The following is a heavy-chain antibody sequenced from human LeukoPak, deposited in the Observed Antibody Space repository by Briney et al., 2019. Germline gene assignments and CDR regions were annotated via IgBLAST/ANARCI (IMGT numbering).Heavy chain of an antibody. CDR3: ARGGNYYDSSGYYSGAFDI. Sequence: PSQTLSLTCTVSGGSISSGDYYWSWIRQPPGKGLEWIGYIYYSGSTYYNPSLKSRVTISVGTSKNQFSLKLSSVTAADTAVYHCARGGNYYDSSGYYSGAFDIWGQGTMVTVSS. CDR2: IYYSGST. J-gene: IGHJ3*02. CDR1: GGSISSGDYY. V-gene: IGHV4-30-4*01. D-gene: IGHD3-22*01.